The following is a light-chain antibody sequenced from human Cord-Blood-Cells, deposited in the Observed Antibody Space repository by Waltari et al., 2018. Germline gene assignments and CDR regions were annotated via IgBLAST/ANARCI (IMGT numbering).Light chain of an antibody. CDR2: WAY. V-gene: IGKV4-1*01. CDR1: QSVLYSSNNKNY. J-gene: IGKJ4*01. Sequence: DIVMTQSPDSLAVSLGERATINCKSSQSVLYSSNNKNYLAWYQQKPGQPPKLLIYWAYTRESVVPDRFSGSGSGTDFTLTISSLQAEDVAVYYCQQYYSTPHFGGGTKVEIK. CDR3: QQYYSTPH.